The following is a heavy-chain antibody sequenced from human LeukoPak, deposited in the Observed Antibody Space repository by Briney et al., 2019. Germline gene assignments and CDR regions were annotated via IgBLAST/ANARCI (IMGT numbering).Heavy chain of an antibody. J-gene: IGHJ4*02. CDR1: GFTFSSYG. CDR2: TSGSGGST. D-gene: IGHD3-16*02. Sequence: GGSLRLSCAASGFTFSSYGMSWVRQAPGKGLEWVSATSGSGGSTYYADSVKGRFTISRDNSKNTLYLQMNSLRAEDTAVYYCARDTLYDYVWGSYRYSPSGFDYWGQGTLVTVSS. V-gene: IGHV3-23*01. CDR3: ARDTLYDYVWGSYRYSPSGFDY.